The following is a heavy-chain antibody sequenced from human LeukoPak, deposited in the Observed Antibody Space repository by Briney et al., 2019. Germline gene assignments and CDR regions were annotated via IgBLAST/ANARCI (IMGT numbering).Heavy chain of an antibody. J-gene: IGHJ4*02. V-gene: IGHV4-34*01. Sequence: SETLSLTCAVYGGSFSGYYWSWIRQPPGKGLEWIGEINHSGSTNYNPSLKSRVTISVDTSKNQFSLKLSSVTAADTAVYYCARSWDYDSSGYYYVDYWGRGTLVTVSS. D-gene: IGHD3-22*01. CDR3: ARSWDYDSSGYYYVDY. CDR1: GGSFSGYY. CDR2: INHSGST.